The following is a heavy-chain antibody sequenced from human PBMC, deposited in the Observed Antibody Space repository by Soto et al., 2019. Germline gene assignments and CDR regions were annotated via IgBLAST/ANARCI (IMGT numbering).Heavy chain of an antibody. CDR2: ISGSGGST. D-gene: IGHD3-22*01. V-gene: IGHV3-23*01. Sequence: GGSLRLSCAASGFTFNSYAMGWVRQAPGKGLEWVSAISGSGGSTYYADSVKGRFTISRDNSKNTLYLQMNSLRAEDTAVYYCAKSRSYYYDSSGYQYWGQGTLVTVSS. CDR3: AKSRSYYYDSSGYQY. CDR1: GFTFNSYA. J-gene: IGHJ1*01.